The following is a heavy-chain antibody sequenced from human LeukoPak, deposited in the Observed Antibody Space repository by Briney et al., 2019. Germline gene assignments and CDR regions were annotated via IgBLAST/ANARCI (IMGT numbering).Heavy chain of an antibody. J-gene: IGHJ5*02. Sequence: GGSLRLSCAASGFTFSDYYMSWIRQAPGKGLEWVSYISSSGSTIYYADSVKGRFTISRDNAKNSLYLQMNSLRAEDTAVYYCARATLSGLPRGTGTGFDPWGQGTLVTVSS. CDR2: ISSSGSTI. CDR1: GFTFSDYY. CDR3: ARATLSGLPRGTGTGFDP. D-gene: IGHD1-26*01. V-gene: IGHV3-11*01.